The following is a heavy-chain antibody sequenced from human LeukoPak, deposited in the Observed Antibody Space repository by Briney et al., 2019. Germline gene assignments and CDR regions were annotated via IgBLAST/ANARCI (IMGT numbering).Heavy chain of an antibody. CDR2: IYYSGST. Sequence: PSETLSLTCTVSGGSISSYYWSWIRQPPGEGLEWIGYIYYSGSTNYNPSLKSRVTISVDTSKNQFSLKLSSVTAADTAVYYCAGSIAARRYYYYYGMDVWGQGTTVTVSS. CDR1: GGSISSYY. D-gene: IGHD6-6*01. V-gene: IGHV4-59*01. J-gene: IGHJ6*02. CDR3: AGSIAARRYYYYYGMDV.